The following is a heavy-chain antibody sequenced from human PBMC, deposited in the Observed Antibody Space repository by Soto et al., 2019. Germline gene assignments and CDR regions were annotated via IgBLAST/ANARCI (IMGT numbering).Heavy chain of an antibody. D-gene: IGHD2-15*01. V-gene: IGHV3-66*01. Sequence: GGSLRLSCAASGFTVSSKYMSWVRQAPGKGLEWVSLIQSGGPTYYADSVKGRFTISRDTSENTLHLQMDSLRAEDTAVYYCARDDFRCDGGRCYGVSLDVWGKGSRVTV. CDR1: GFTVSSKY. CDR3: ARDDFRCDGGRCYGVSLDV. CDR2: IQSGGPT. J-gene: IGHJ6*03.